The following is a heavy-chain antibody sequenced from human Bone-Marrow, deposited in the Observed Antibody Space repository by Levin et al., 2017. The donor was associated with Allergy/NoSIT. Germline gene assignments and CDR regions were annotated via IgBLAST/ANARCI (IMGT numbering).Heavy chain of an antibody. CDR1: GYTFTDYF. V-gene: IGHV1-2*02. CDR2: INPNSGDT. CDR3: ARISSAAFDM. J-gene: IGHJ3*02. D-gene: IGHD6-19*01. Sequence: ASVKVSCKASGYTFTDYFIHWVRLAPGQGLEWMGWINPNSGDTDSSQNFQGTFTMTRDTSISTAYMEVTSLTSNDPALYYCARISSAAFDMWGQGTVVTVSS.